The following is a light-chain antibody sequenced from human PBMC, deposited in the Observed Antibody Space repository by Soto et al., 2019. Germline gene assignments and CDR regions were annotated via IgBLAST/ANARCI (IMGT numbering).Light chain of an antibody. Sequence: VLTQSPATLSFSPGERATLSCRASQNIAIYLAWYQQKSGQSPRLLIYDTFNRAPGIPDRFRGSGSGTDFTLTISSLEPEDVAVYYCQQRATWPWTFGQGTTVEIK. CDR2: DTF. J-gene: IGKJ1*01. CDR3: QQRATWPWT. CDR1: QNIAIY. V-gene: IGKV3-11*01.